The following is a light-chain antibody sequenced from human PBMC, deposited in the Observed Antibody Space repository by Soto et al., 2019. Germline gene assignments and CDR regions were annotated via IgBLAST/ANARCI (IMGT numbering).Light chain of an antibody. V-gene: IGKV3-15*01. CDR3: QQFNNWPHT. J-gene: IGKJ5*01. Sequence: EIVLAQSPATLSVSTGERATLSCRTSQSVNQKLGWYQQKPGQAPRLLIYVASYRATGIPARFSGSGSGTEYTLTISNLHAEDFAVYYCQQFNNWPHTFGQGTRLEIK. CDR2: VAS. CDR1: QSVNQK.